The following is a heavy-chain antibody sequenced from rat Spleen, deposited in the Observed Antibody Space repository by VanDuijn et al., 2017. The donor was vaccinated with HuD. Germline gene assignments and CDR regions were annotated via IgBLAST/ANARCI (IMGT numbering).Heavy chain of an antibody. J-gene: IGHJ2*01. CDR2: ISHDGSGT. CDR3: ARRGYNNYFFDY. D-gene: IGHD1-10*01. CDR1: GFTFSNYG. Sequence: EVQLVESGGGLVQPGRSLKLSCAASGFTFSNYGMAWVRQAPTKGLEWVATISHDGSGTDYRDSVKGRFIISRDNAKSTPYLKMDSLRSEDTATYYCARRGYNNYFFDYWGQGVMVTVSA. V-gene: IGHV5-29*01.